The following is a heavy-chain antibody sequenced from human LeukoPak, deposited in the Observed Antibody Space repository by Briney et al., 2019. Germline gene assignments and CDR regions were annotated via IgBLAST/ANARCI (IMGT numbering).Heavy chain of an antibody. CDR1: GGSINSYY. V-gene: IGHV4-59*08. D-gene: IGHD6-19*01. CDR3: ARHGATIAVAGTGFFDY. Sequence: SETLSLTCTVSGGSINSYYWSWLRQPPGKGLEWIGYISYSGSTKSNPSLKSRVTISVDTSKNQFSLQLSSVTAADTAVYYCARHGATIAVAGTGFFDYWGQGTPVTVSS. CDR2: ISYSGST. J-gene: IGHJ4*02.